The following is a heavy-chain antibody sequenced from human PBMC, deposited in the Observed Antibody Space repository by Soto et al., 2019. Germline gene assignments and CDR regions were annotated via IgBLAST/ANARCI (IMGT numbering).Heavy chain of an antibody. CDR3: ARGDVPDYGDYGPPDY. CDR2: ISAYNGNT. D-gene: IGHD4-17*01. J-gene: IGHJ4*02. V-gene: IGHV1-18*01. CDR1: GYTFTSYG. Sequence: QVQLVQSGAEVKKPGASVKVSCKASGYTFTSYGISWMRQAPGQGLEWMGWISAYNGNTNYAQKLQGRVTMTTVTSTSTAYVELRSLRSDDTAVYYCARGDVPDYGDYGPPDYWGQGTLVTFSS.